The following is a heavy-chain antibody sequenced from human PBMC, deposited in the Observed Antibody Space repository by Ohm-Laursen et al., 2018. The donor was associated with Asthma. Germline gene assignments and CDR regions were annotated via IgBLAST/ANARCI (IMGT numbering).Heavy chain of an antibody. J-gene: IGHJ4*02. CDR2: IYWDDDK. V-gene: IGHV2-5*02. D-gene: IGHD6-6*01. CDR1: GFSLSTRGVG. Sequence: PTQTLTLTCTFSGFSLSTRGVGVGWIRQPPGKALEWLALIYWDDDKRYSPSLKGRLTITKDTSKNQVVLTMTNMDPVDTATYYCARIVGGSSSSGNFDSWGQGTLVTVSS. CDR3: ARIVGGSSSSGNFDS.